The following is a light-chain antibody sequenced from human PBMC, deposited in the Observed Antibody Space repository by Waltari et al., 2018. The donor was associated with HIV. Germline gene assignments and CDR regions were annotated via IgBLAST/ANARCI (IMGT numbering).Light chain of an antibody. J-gene: IGLJ3*02. CDR2: DCI. CDR3: CSYAGSYTGV. Sequence: QSALTQPRSVSGSPGQSVTLPCTGTTSDAGGYYYFHWYQQHPAKAPKVIIYDCINRPSGIPDRFSGSKSGNTASLTISGLQAEDEADYYCCSYAGSYTGVFGGGTKMTVL. V-gene: IGLV2-11*01. CDR1: TSDAGGYYY.